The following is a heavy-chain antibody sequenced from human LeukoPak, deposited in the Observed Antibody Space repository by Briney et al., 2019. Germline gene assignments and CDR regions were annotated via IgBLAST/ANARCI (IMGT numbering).Heavy chain of an antibody. V-gene: IGHV3-53*01. CDR2: IYSGGST. D-gene: IGHD2-21*02. Sequence: TGGSLRLSCAASGFTVSSNYMSWVRQAPGKGLEWVSVIYSGGSTYYADSVKGRFTISRDNSKNTLYLQMNSLRAEDTAVYYCARAPYCGGDCYSGHFDYWGQGTLVTVSS. CDR3: ARAPYCGGDCYSGHFDY. J-gene: IGHJ4*02. CDR1: GFTVSSNY.